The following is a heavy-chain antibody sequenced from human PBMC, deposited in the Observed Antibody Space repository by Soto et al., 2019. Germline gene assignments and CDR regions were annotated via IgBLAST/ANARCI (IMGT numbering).Heavy chain of an antibody. CDR2: IYYRGRS. J-gene: IGHJ4*02. Sequence: SETLSLTCTVSGGSISSSSYYWGWIRQPPGKGLEWIGSIYYRGRSYSKSSVKSRVTISVDTSKNQFSLNLNSVTASDTAVYFCVSRRTTVITQAYSDYWGPGALVTVSS. CDR1: GGSISSSSYY. V-gene: IGHV4-39*01. D-gene: IGHD4-4*01. CDR3: VSRRTTVITQAYSDY.